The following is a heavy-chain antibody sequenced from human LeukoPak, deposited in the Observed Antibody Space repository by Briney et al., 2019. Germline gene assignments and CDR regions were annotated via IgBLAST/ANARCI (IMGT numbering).Heavy chain of an antibody. V-gene: IGHV6-1*01. Sequence: SQTLTLTCAISGDSVSNNNAAWNWIRQSPSRGLEWLGRTYYRSKWYTDYAVSVSSRITINPDASKNQFSLQLNSVTPEDTAVYYCASSSLRGSDAFDIWGQGTMVTVSS. D-gene: IGHD3-16*01. CDR3: ASSSLRGSDAFDI. J-gene: IGHJ3*02. CDR2: TYYRSKWYT. CDR1: GDSVSNNNAA.